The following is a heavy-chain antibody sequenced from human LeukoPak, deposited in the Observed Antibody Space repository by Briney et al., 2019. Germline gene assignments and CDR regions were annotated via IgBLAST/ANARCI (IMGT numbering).Heavy chain of an antibody. CDR1: GFTFSSYW. CDR3: ARVRGGYDNFDY. CDR2: INSDGSST. J-gene: IGHJ4*02. Sequence: GRSLRLSCAASGFTFSSYWMHWVRQAPGKGLVWVSRINSDGSSTSYADSVKGRFTISRDNAKNTLYLQMNSLRAEDTAVYYCARVRGGYDNFDYWGQGTLVTVSS. D-gene: IGHD5-12*01. V-gene: IGHV3-74*01.